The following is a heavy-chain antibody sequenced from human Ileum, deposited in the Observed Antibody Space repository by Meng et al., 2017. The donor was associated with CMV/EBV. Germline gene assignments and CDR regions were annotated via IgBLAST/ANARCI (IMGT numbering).Heavy chain of an antibody. CDR3: AREPRSSGSYYFDY. V-gene: IGHV3-20*04. Sequence: GESLKISCAASGFTFDDYSMNWVRQVPGKGLEWLSGINWNGGSAWSADSVKGRFTISRDNAKNYLYLQMNSMRAEDTALYFCAREPRSSGSYYFDYWGQGTLVTVSS. CDR1: GFTFDDYS. J-gene: IGHJ4*02. D-gene: IGHD3-22*01. CDR2: INWNGGSA.